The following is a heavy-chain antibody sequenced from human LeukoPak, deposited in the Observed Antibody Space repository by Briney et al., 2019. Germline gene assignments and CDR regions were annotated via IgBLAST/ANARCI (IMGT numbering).Heavy chain of an antibody. CDR1: GFTFSSYA. Sequence: GGSLRLSCAASGFTFSSYAMSWVRKAPGKGLEWVSTFSGSGGSTHYADSVKGRFTISRDNSKNTLYLQMNSLRAEDTAVYYCAKSGLSRFDYWGQGTLVTVSS. D-gene: IGHD2-15*01. V-gene: IGHV3-23*01. CDR3: AKSGLSRFDY. CDR2: FSGSGGST. J-gene: IGHJ4*02.